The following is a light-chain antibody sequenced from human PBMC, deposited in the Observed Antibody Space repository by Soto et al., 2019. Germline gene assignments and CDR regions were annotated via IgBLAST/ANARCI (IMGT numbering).Light chain of an antibody. J-gene: IGKJ4*01. V-gene: IGKV3-15*01. CDR1: QDVSSN. CDR2: GAS. CDR3: QQYIRWPLT. Sequence: EMVVTQSPATLSVSPGERATLSCRASQDVSSNLAWYQQKPGQAPSLLIYGASTRATGTPARFSGSGSGTEFTLTISSLQSEDYAVYFCQQYIRWPLTFGGGTKVGI.